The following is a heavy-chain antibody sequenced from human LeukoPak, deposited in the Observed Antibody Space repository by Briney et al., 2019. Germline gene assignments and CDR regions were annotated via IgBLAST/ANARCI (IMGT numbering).Heavy chain of an antibody. Sequence: GGSLGLSCAASGFTFNTYTMNWVRQAPGKGLEWVSSIAHSSSNIYYADSVKGRFTISRDNAKNSLYLQMNSLRAEDTAVYYCATVSSGWSKAYFDYWGQGTLVTVSS. J-gene: IGHJ4*02. V-gene: IGHV3-21*01. D-gene: IGHD6-19*01. CDR1: GFTFNTYT. CDR2: IAHSSSNI. CDR3: ATVSSGWSKAYFDY.